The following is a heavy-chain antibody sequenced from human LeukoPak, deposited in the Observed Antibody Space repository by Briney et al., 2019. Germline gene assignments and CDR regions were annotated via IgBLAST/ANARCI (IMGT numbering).Heavy chain of an antibody. Sequence: GGSLRLSCAASGFAFSTYDMHWARQATGKGLEWVSAIGIAGDTYYPGSVKGRFTISRENAKNSLYLQMNSLRAGDTAVYYCARGYVHAFDIWGQGTMVTVSS. V-gene: IGHV3-13*04. CDR1: GFAFSTYD. CDR2: IGIAGDT. J-gene: IGHJ3*02. D-gene: IGHD3-16*01. CDR3: ARGYVHAFDI.